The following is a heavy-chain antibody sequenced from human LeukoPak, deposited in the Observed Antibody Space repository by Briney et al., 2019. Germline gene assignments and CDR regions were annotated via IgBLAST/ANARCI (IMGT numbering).Heavy chain of an antibody. CDR3: ASVVVAASEYFDY. D-gene: IGHD2-15*01. J-gene: IGHJ4*02. CDR2: ISSSSSYI. V-gene: IGHV3-21*01. CDR1: GFSFSSYS. Sequence: PGGSLRLACAASGFSFSSYSMNWVRQAPGKGLEWVSSISSSSSYIYYADSVKGRFTISRDNAKNSLYLQMNSLRAEDTAVYYCASVVVAASEYFDYWGQGTLVTVSS.